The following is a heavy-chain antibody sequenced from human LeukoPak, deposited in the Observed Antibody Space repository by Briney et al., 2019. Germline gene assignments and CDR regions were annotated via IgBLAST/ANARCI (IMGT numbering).Heavy chain of an antibody. V-gene: IGHV3-74*01. Sequence: PGGSLRLSCAASGFTFSSYWMHWVRQAPGKGLVWVSRIKSDGSNYYADSVKGRFTIFRDNAKNTLYLQMNSLRTEDTAVYYCARVLGSSSWLDALGYWGQGTLVTVSS. D-gene: IGHD6-13*01. CDR3: ARVLGSSSWLDALGY. CDR1: GFTFSSYW. CDR2: IKSDGSN. J-gene: IGHJ4*02.